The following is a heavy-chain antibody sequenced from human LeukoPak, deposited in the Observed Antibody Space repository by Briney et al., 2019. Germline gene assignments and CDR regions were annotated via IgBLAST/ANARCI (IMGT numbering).Heavy chain of an antibody. CDR2: IYYSGST. V-gene: IGHV4-59*08. CDR3: ASGGTRVATISYYYYGMDV. J-gene: IGHJ6*02. Sequence: SETLSLTCIVSGGSISSYYWSWIRQPPGKGLEWIGYIYYSGSTNYNPSLKSRVTISVDTSKNQFSLKLSSVTAADTAVYYCASGGTRVATISYYYYGMDVWGQGTTVTVSS. CDR1: GGSISSYY. D-gene: IGHD5-12*01.